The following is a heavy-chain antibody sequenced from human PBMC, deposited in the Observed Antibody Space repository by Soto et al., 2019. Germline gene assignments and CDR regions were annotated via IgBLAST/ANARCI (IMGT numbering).Heavy chain of an antibody. J-gene: IGHJ6*02. CDR1: VGSISSYY. V-gene: IGHV4-59*01. D-gene: IGHD6-13*01. CDR3: ARSGGIAAAGTVSERNYYYYGMDV. Sequence: SETLSLTCTVSVGSISSYYWSWIRQPPGKGLEWIGYIYYSGSTNYNPSLKSRVTISVDTSKNQFSLKLSSVTAADTAVYYCARSGGIAAAGTVSERNYYYYGMDVWGQGTTVTVSS. CDR2: IYYSGST.